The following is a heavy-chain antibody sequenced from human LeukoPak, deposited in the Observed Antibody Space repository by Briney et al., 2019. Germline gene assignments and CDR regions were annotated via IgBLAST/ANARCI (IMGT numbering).Heavy chain of an antibody. CDR1: GGSISSGDYC. CDR3: ARQGRRYGSGSYYRT. Sequence: SQTLSLTCTVSGGSISSGDYCWSWIRQPPGKGLEWIGYIYYSGSTYYNPSLKSRVTISVDTSKNQFSLKLSSVTAADTAVYYCARQGRRYGSGSYYRTWGQGTLVTVSS. J-gene: IGHJ5*02. V-gene: IGHV4-30-4*01. D-gene: IGHD3-10*01. CDR2: IYYSGST.